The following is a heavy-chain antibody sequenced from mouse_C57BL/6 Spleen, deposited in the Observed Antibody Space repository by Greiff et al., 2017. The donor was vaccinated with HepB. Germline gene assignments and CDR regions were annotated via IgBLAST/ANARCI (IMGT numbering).Heavy chain of an antibody. D-gene: IGHD1-1*01. V-gene: IGHV1-82*01. Sequence: QVQLQQSGPELVKPGASAKISCKASGYSFSSSWMNWVKQRPGKGLEWIGRIYPGDGDTNYNGKFKGKATLTADKSSSTAYMQLSSLTSEDSAVYFWARGGYGSSPDWFAYWGQGTLVTVSA. CDR2: IYPGDGDT. CDR3: ARGGYGSSPDWFAY. CDR1: GYSFSSSW. J-gene: IGHJ3*01.